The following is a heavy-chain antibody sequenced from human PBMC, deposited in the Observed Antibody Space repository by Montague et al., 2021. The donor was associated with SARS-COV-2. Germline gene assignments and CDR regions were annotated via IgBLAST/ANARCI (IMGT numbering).Heavy chain of an antibody. J-gene: IGHJ4*03. CDR3: ARQLPSYCSTNKCYPYYLDV. V-gene: IGHV4-34*01. Sequence: SETRSLTCAVYGGPFSGHYWSWIRQTPGEGLEWIGEIHDSGSTNYNPSLRSRVSFSMDTSKNHFSLSLNSVTAADTAVYFCARQLPSYCSTNKCYPYYLDVWGQGALVTVSS. CDR1: GGPFSGHY. CDR2: IHDSGST. D-gene: IGHD2-2*01.